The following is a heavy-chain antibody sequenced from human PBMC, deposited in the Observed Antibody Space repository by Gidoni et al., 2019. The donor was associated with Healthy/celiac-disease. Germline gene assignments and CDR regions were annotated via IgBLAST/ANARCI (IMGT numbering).Heavy chain of an antibody. CDR3: ARDIGSGSYPMGWGY. D-gene: IGHD1-26*01. CDR1: GGSISSYY. V-gene: IGHV4-59*01. Sequence: QVQLQESGPGLVKPSETLSLPCTVSGGSISSYYWSWIRQPPGKGLEWIGYIYYSGSTNYNPSLKSRVTISVDTSKNQFSLKLSSVTAADTAVYYCARDIGSGSYPMGWGYWGQGTLVTVSS. CDR2: IYYSGST. J-gene: IGHJ4*02.